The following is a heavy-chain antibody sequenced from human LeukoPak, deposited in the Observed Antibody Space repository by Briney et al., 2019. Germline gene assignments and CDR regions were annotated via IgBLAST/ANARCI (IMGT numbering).Heavy chain of an antibody. CDR3: ARDLSGVTGYTYGRGIDY. CDR1: GSTFSSYW. Sequence: GGSLRLSCAASGSTFSSYWMSWVRQAPGKGLEWVANIKKDGSEKYYVDSVKGRFTISRDNAKTSLYLQMNSLRAEDTAVYYCARDLSGVTGYTYGRGIDYWGQGTLVTVSS. V-gene: IGHV3-7*01. J-gene: IGHJ4*02. CDR2: IKKDGSEK. D-gene: IGHD5-18*01.